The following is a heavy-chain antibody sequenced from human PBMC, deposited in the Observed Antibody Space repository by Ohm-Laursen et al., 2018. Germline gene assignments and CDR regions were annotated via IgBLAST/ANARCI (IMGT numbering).Heavy chain of an antibody. CDR3: AKDAPLVGATRNY. CDR2: ISGSSGTI. CDR1: GFSFTDYY. D-gene: IGHD1-26*01. Sequence: SLRLSCAASGFSFTDYYMSRIRQAPGKGLEWLSYISGSSGTIFYADSVKGRFTISRDNAKNSLYLQMNSLRAEDTAVYYCAKDAPLVGATRNYWGQGTLVTVSS. J-gene: IGHJ4*02. V-gene: IGHV3-11*01.